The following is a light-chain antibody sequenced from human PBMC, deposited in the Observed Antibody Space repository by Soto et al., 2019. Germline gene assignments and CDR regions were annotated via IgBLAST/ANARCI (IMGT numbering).Light chain of an antibody. V-gene: IGKV1-27*01. CDR3: QKYSSVPV. CDR1: PGIRNF. Sequence: DIHMTQSPTSLSASVGDRVTITCRASPGIRNFVAWYQQKPGKAPKLLIYAASTLQSGVPSRCSGSGSGTDMTLTITTLPPDDVETDYWQKYSSVPVLGPGPKVDIK. CDR2: AAS. J-gene: IGKJ3*01.